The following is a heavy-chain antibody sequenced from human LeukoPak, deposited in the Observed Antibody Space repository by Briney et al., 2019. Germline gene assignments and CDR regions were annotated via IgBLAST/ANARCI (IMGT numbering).Heavy chain of an antibody. CDR2: IYYSGST. CDR3: ARETYSSSWLVFDP. D-gene: IGHD6-13*01. J-gene: IGHJ5*02. Sequence: RPSETLSLTCTGSGGSISSSSYYWGWIRQPPGKGLEWIGSIYYSGSTYYNPSLKSRVTISVDTSKNQFSLKLSSVTAADTAVYYCARETYSSSWLVFDPWGQGTLVTVSS. CDR1: GGSISSSSYY. V-gene: IGHV4-39*07.